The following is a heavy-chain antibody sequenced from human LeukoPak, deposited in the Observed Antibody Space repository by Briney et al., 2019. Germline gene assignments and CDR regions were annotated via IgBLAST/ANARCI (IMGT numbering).Heavy chain of an antibody. V-gene: IGHV3-7*01. CDR3: ARYIVVVVAATTYYYYGMDV. J-gene: IGHJ6*02. CDR1: GFTFSSYW. CDR2: IKQDGSEK. Sequence: GGSLRLSCAASGFTFSSYWMSWVRQAPGKGLEWVANIKQDGSEKYYVDSVKGRSTISRDNAKNSLYLQMNSLRAEDTAVYYCARYIVVVVAATTYYYYGMDVWGQGTTVTVSS. D-gene: IGHD2-15*01.